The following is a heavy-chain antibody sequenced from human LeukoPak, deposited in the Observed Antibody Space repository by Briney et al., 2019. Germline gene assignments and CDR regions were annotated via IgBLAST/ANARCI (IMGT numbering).Heavy chain of an antibody. J-gene: IGHJ4*02. CDR2: IDPSGGST. D-gene: IGHD1-1*01. V-gene: IGHV1-46*01. CDR3: ARDKSGTTQGDSDY. CDR1: GYTFTRYY. Sequence: AASVKVSCKASGYTFTRYYMHWVRQAPGQGLEWMGIIDPSGGSTSYAQKFQGRVTMTRDTSTSTVYMDLSSLRSEDTAVCYCARDKSGTTQGDSDYWGQGTLVTVSS.